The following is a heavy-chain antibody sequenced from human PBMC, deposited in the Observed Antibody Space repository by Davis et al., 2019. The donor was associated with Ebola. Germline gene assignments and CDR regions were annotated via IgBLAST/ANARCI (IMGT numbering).Heavy chain of an antibody. CDR2: IKSKAVGGAT. CDR3: TSPWYGDYSDY. Sequence: PGGSLRLSCAASGFTFSNAWMSWVHQAPGKGLEWVGRIKSKAVGGATDYGAPVKGRFTISRDDSKNMLYLQMNSLKTEDTAVYYCTSPWYGDYSDYWGQGTLVTVSS. D-gene: IGHD4-17*01. CDR1: GFTFSNAW. V-gene: IGHV3-15*01. J-gene: IGHJ4*02.